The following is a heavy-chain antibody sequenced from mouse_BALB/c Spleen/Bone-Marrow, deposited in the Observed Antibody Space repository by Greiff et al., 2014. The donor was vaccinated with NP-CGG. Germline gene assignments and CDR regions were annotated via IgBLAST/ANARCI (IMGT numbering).Heavy chain of an antibody. CDR2: INPSNGGA. V-gene: IGHV1S81*02. Sequence: QVQLQQSGAELVKPGASVKLSCKASGYTFTSYYMYWVKQRPGQGLECVGEINPSNGGANFNEKFKSKATLTADKSSSTAYMQLSSLTSEDSAVYYCTRSTMITYFDYWGQGTTLTVSS. CDR1: GYTFTSYY. CDR3: TRSTMITYFDY. D-gene: IGHD2-4*01. J-gene: IGHJ2*01.